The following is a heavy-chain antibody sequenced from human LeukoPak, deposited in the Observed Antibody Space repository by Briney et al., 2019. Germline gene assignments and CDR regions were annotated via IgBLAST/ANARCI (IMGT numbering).Heavy chain of an antibody. D-gene: IGHD3-3*01. J-gene: IGHJ4*02. V-gene: IGHV3-23*01. Sequence: QTGGSLRLSCAASGFTFSSYAMTWVRQAPGKGLEWVSVINNSGGRTYYADSVKGRFTISRDNSKNTLYLQMNSLRAEDTAVYYCAKVYFERGLLEGLYYLDYWGQGILVTVSS. CDR1: GFTFSSYA. CDR2: INNSGGRT. CDR3: AKVYFERGLLEGLYYLDY.